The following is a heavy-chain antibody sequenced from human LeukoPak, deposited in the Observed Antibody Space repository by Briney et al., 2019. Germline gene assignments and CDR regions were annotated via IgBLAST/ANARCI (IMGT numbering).Heavy chain of an antibody. CDR1: GGSISSYY. CDR2: IYYSGST. D-gene: IGHD3-3*01. Sequence: PSETLSLTCTVSGGSISSYYWSWIRQPPGKGLEWIGYIYYSGSTSYNPSLKSRVTISVDTSKNQFSLKLSSVTAADTAVYYCARSTYDFWSGYYSRFDPWGQGTLVTVSS. V-gene: IGHV4-59*01. CDR3: ARSTYDFWSGYYSRFDP. J-gene: IGHJ5*02.